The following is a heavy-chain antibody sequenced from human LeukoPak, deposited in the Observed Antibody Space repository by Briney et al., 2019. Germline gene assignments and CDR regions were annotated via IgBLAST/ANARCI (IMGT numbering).Heavy chain of an antibody. V-gene: IGHV4-59*01. CDR2: IYYSGST. CDR1: GGSFSSYY. D-gene: IGHD4-17*01. CDR3: ARLAPFGTVTTRAFDI. Sequence: PSGTLCLTCTVSGGSFSSYYWSWVRQPPGKGLEWIWYIYYSGSTNYNPSLKSRVTISVDTSKNQFSLNLSSVTAADTAVYYGARLAPFGTVTTRAFDIWGQGTMVTVSS. J-gene: IGHJ3*02.